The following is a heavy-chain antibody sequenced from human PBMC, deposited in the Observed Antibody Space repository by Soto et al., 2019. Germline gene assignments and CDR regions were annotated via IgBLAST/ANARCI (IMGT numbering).Heavy chain of an antibody. J-gene: IGHJ5*02. D-gene: IGHD3-9*01. CDR1: GYSFTTFW. CDR2: INPHDSYT. CDR3: ARRIYYDILTGYPHDYFDP. Sequence: EVQLVQSAAEVKKPGESLRISCKASGYSFTTFWITWVRQMPGKGLEWMGRINPHDSYTNYSPSFQGHVTISADKSISTAYLRWSSLKASDTAVYYCARRIYYDILTGYPHDYFDPWGQGTLVTVSS. V-gene: IGHV5-10-1*01.